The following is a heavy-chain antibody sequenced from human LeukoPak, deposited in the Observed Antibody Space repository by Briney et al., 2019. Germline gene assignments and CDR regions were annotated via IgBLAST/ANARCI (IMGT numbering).Heavy chain of an antibody. Sequence: GGSLRLSCAASGFTFSRFGMHWVRQAPGKGLEWVAFMRYDGSNKYYADSVKGRFIISRDNSKNTLYLQMNSLRAEDTAVYYCALRRTYYYGSGSPSHWGQGTLVTVSS. V-gene: IGHV3-30*02. CDR3: ALRRTYYYGSGSPSH. D-gene: IGHD3-10*01. CDR2: MRYDGSNK. J-gene: IGHJ1*01. CDR1: GFTFSRFG.